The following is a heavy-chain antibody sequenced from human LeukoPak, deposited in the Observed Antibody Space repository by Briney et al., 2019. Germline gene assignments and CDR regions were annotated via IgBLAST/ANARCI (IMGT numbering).Heavy chain of an antibody. CDR2: ISSSSSYI. V-gene: IGHV3-21*01. CDR3: ARGVSGTLSWFDP. D-gene: IGHD1-7*01. Sequence: GGSLRLSCAASGLTFSSYSMNWVRQAPGKGLEWVSSISSSSSYIYYADSVKGRFTISRDNAKNSLYLQMNSLRAEDTAVYYCARGVSGTLSWFDPWGQGTLVTVSS. CDR1: GLTFSSYS. J-gene: IGHJ5*02.